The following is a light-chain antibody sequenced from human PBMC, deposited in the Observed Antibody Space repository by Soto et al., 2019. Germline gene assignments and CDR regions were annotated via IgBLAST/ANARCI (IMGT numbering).Light chain of an antibody. Sequence: EIVMTQSPATLSVSPGERATLSCRASQSVSSNLAWYQQKPGQAPRLLIYGASIRGTGIPARFSGSGSGTVFILTSSRLQSEDFAVYYCQHYNNPRTFGQGTKVEIK. CDR2: GAS. V-gene: IGKV3-15*01. CDR1: QSVSSN. CDR3: QHYNNPRT. J-gene: IGKJ1*01.